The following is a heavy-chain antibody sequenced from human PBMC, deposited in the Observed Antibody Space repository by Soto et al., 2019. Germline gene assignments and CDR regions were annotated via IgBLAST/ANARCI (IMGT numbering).Heavy chain of an antibody. CDR1: GGTFSSYA. D-gene: IGHD3-9*01. CDR2: IIPIFGTA. Sequence: SVKVSCKASGGTFSSYAISWVRQAPGQGLEWMGGIIPIFGTANYAQKFQGRVTITADESTSTAYMELSSLRSEDTAVYYCARGGLRYFDQGNWFDPWGQGTLVTVSP. V-gene: IGHV1-69*13. CDR3: ARGGLRYFDQGNWFDP. J-gene: IGHJ5*02.